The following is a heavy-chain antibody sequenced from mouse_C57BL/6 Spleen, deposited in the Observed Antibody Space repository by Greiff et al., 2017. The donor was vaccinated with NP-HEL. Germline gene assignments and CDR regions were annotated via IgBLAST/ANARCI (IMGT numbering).Heavy chain of an antibody. CDR1: GYSITSGYY. J-gene: IGHJ3*01. D-gene: IGHD2-5*01. V-gene: IGHV3-6*01. CDR3: ARADSNYGAAWFAY. Sequence: EVKLVESGPGLVKPSQSLSLTCSVTGYSITSGYYWNWIRQFPGNKLEWMGYISYDGSNNYNPSLKNRISITRDTSKNQFFLKLNSVTTEDTATYYCARADSNYGAAWFAYWGQGTLVTVSA. CDR2: ISYDGSN.